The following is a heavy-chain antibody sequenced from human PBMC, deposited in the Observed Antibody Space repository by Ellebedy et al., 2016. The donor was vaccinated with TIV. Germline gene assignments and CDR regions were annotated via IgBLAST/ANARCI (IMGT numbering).Heavy chain of an antibody. Sequence: GESLKISCAVSGFTVRNNYMTWVRQAPGKGPEWVSIISTRGTTYYTDSVKGRFTISRDNSRNTLFLQMNSLRAEDKAIYYWATATGPDDRQWPHFDFWGQGTVVTVS. J-gene: IGHJ4*02. CDR2: ISTRGTT. CDR1: GFTVRNNY. CDR3: ATATGPDDRQWPHFDF. D-gene: IGHD3-9*01. V-gene: IGHV3-53*01.